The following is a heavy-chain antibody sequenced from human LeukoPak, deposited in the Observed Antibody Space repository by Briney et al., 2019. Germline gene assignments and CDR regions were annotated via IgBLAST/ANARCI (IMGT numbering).Heavy chain of an antibody. V-gene: IGHV4-39*02. D-gene: IGHD3-22*01. CDR2: IYDSGST. Sequence: PSETLSLTCTVSGGSIRSSYYYWGWIRQPPGRGLEWIGSIYDSGSTYYNPSLKSRVTISVDTSKNQFSLKLNSVTAADTAVYYCAREARYYYDSSGSHDYWGQGTLVTVSS. J-gene: IGHJ4*02. CDR1: GGSIRSSYYY. CDR3: AREARYYYDSSGSHDY.